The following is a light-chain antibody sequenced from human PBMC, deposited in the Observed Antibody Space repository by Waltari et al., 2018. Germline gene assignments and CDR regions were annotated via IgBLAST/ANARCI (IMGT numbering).Light chain of an antibody. CDR3: QQTYTTPYT. J-gene: IGKJ2*01. V-gene: IGKV1-39*01. Sequence: DIQMTQSPSSLSTSVGHRVTITCLESQYIGNYFHWYQQNPGKAPKLLIYTASSLQSGAPSRFSGRGSGTDFTLTISSLQPEDFATYYCQQTYTTPYTFGQGTKLEIK. CDR2: TAS. CDR1: QYIGNY.